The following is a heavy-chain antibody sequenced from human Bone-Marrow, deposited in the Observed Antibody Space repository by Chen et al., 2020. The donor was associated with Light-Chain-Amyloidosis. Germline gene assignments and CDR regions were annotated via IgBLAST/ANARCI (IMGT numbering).Heavy chain of an antibody. CDR3: ALGARDLGIVVVPAGFDP. J-gene: IGHJ5*02. V-gene: IGHV1-2*02. Sequence: QVQLVQSGAEVKKPGASVKVSCKASGYTLTGYYMHWVRQAPGQGLEWMGWINPNSGGTNYAQKCQGRVTMTRDTSISTAYMELSRLRSDDTAVYYCALGARDLGIVVVPAGFDPWGQGTLVTVSS. CDR1: GYTLTGYY. D-gene: IGHD2-2*01. CDR2: INPNSGGT.